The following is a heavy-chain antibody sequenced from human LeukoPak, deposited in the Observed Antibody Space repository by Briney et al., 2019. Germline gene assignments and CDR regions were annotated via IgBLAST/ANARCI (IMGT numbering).Heavy chain of an antibody. CDR3: ARLRVLWWKIDY. CDR1: GGSFSGYY. V-gene: IGHV4-34*01. Sequence: SETPSLTCAVYGGSFSGYYWSWIRQPPGKGLEWIGEINHSGSTNYNPSLKSRVTISVDTSKDQFSLKLSSVTAADTAVYYCARLRVLWWKIDYWGQGTLVTVSS. CDR2: INHSGST. D-gene: IGHD4/OR15-4a*01. J-gene: IGHJ4*02.